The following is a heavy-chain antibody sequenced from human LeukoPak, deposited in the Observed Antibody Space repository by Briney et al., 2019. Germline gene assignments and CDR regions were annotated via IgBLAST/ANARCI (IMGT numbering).Heavy chain of an antibody. CDR1: GGSISSSSYY. CDR3: ARQRSSSSRME. J-gene: IGHJ4*02. D-gene: IGHD6-13*01. V-gene: IGHV4-39*01. Sequence: SETLSLTCTVSGGSISSSSYYWGWIRQPPGKGLEWIGEINHSGSTNYNPSLKSRVTISVDTSKNQFSLKLSSVTAADTAVYYCARQRSSSSRMEWGQGTLVTVSS. CDR2: INHSGST.